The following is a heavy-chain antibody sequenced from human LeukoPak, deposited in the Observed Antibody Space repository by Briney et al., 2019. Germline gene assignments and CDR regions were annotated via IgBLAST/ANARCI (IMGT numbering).Heavy chain of an antibody. CDR2: IYHSGGS. Sequence: PSETLSLTCNVSGYSINSGYYWAWIRQPPGKGLEWIGSIYHSGGSYYNPSLKSRVTISLDTPKNQFSLRLSSVTAADTAVYYCARDGYTWFDPWGQGTLVTVSS. J-gene: IGHJ5*02. CDR3: ARDGYTWFDP. D-gene: IGHD5-24*01. CDR1: GYSINSGYY. V-gene: IGHV4-38-2*02.